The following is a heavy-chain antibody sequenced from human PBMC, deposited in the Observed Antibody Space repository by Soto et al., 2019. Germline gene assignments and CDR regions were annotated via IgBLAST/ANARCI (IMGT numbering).Heavy chain of an antibody. CDR1: GFSFTNFA. J-gene: IGHJ4*02. CDR3: AKDDFTDRGDDYFDY. D-gene: IGHD2-21*02. V-gene: IGHV3-23*01. Sequence: PGGSLRLSCAASGFSFTNFAMSWVRQAPGKGLEWVAGIGASGDITWYADSVKGRLSISRDNSKNTLYLQLNSLRFEDTAVYYCAKDDFTDRGDDYFDYWGPGTLVTV. CDR2: IGASGDIT.